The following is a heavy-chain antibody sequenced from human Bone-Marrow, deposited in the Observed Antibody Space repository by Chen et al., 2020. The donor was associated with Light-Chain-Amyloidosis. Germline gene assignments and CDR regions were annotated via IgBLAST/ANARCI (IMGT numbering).Heavy chain of an antibody. V-gene: IGHV4-34*01. CDR3: ARGVVTTGEVDV. CDR1: GGSFSGYY. Sequence: QVQLQQWGAGLLKPSETLSITCAVYGGSFSGYYWSWIRQPPGKGLEWIGEINHSGSTNYNPSLKSRVTISVDTSKNQFSLKLSSVTAADTAVYYCARGVVTTGEVDVWGKGTTVTVSS. CDR2: INHSGST. D-gene: IGHD4-17*01. J-gene: IGHJ6*04.